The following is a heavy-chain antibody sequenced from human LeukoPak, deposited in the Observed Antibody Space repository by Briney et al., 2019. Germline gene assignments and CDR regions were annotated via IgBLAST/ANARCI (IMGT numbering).Heavy chain of an antibody. CDR1: EFTFSSYD. J-gene: IGHJ4*02. CDR3: VKGGWFDY. V-gene: IGHV3-23*01. D-gene: IGHD6-19*01. CDR2: ISNSGGTT. Sequence: GGSLRLSCAASEFTFSSYDMNWARQAPGKGLEWVSSISNSGGTTHYGDSVKGRFTISRDNSKNTLYLQMNTLRAEDTAVYYCVKGGWFDYWGQGTLVTVSS.